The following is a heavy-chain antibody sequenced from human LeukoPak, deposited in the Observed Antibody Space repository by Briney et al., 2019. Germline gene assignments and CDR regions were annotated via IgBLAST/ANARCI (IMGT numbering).Heavy chain of an antibody. V-gene: IGHV3-23*01. CDR1: GFSPSRDA. D-gene: IGHD2-15*01. J-gene: IGHJ3*02. Sequence: GALRLSRAASGFSPSRDAVSPGPEAPGGGVGWVSAISGGGGSTYYADSVKGRFTISRDNTNNTLYLQMNSLRAEDTAVYYCAKPEGEVVTRYDAFDIWGQGTMVTVSS. CDR3: AKPEGEVVTRYDAFDI. CDR2: ISGGGGST.